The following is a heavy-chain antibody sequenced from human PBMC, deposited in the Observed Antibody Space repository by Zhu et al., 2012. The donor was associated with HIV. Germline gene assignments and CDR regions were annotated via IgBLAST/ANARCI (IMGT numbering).Heavy chain of an antibody. D-gene: IGHD4-23*01. CDR1: GGSISSSSYY. CDR2: IYYSGST. CDR3: ARPNRGGNPGNWFDP. V-gene: IGHV4-39*07. Sequence: QVQLQESGPGLVKPSETLSLTCTVSGGSISSSSYYWGWIRQPPGKGLEWIGSIYYSGSTYYNPSLKSRVTISVDTSKNQFSLKLSSVTAADTAVYYCARPNRGGNPGNWFDPWGQGTLVTVSS. J-gene: IGHJ5*02.